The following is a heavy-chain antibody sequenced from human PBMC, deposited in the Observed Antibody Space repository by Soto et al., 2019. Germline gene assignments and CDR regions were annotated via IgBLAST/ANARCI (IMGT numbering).Heavy chain of an antibody. D-gene: IGHD6-6*01. J-gene: IGHJ3*02. Sequence: ASVKVSCKVSGYTLTELSMHWVRQAPGKWLEWMGGFDPEDGETIYAQKFQGRVTMTEDTSTDTAYMELSSLRSEDTAVYYCATFPVGIAARRAFDIWGQGTMVTVSS. CDR1: GYTLTELS. CDR2: FDPEDGET. CDR3: ATFPVGIAARRAFDI. V-gene: IGHV1-24*01.